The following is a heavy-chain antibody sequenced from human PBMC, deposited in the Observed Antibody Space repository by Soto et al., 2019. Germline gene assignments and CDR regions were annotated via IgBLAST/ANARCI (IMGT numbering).Heavy chain of an antibody. V-gene: IGHV3-23*01. CDR2: VIGSGVNV. CDR1: GFTFSNYA. J-gene: IGHJ4*02. CDR3: AKGSAFECKGAICYPFDH. D-gene: IGHD3-10*01. Sequence: PGGSLRLSCTASGFTFSNYAIHWVRLAPGKRLEWVSSVIGSGVNVFYADSVKGRFTISRDNSKNTVYLEMNSLRADDTAEYFCAKGSAFECKGAICYPFDHRGRGTLVTVSS.